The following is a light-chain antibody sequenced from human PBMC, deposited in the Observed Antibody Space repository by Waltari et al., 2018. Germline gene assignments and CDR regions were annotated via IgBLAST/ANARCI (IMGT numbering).Light chain of an antibody. J-gene: IGKJ3*01. Sequence: EIVMTQSPATLSVSPGERATLSCRASQSVSSNLAGYQQKPGHAPRLLIYGASTRATGIPARFSGSGSGTEFTLTISSMQSEDVAVYYCQQYNNWPPFTFGPGTKVDIK. V-gene: IGKV3-15*01. CDR3: QQYNNWPPFT. CDR1: QSVSSN. CDR2: GAS.